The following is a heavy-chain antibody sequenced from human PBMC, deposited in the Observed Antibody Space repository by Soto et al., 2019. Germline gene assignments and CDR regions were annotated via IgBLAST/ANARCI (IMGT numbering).Heavy chain of an antibody. D-gene: IGHD6-13*01. CDR1: GGSISSYY. CDR2: IYYSGST. Sequence: SETLSLTCTVFGGSISSYYWSWIRQPPGKGLEWIGYIYYSGSTNYNPSLKSRVTISVDTSKNQFSLKLSSVTAADTAVYYCARDKGIAAAYNWFDPWGQGTLVTVS. J-gene: IGHJ5*02. V-gene: IGHV4-59*01. CDR3: ARDKGIAAAYNWFDP.